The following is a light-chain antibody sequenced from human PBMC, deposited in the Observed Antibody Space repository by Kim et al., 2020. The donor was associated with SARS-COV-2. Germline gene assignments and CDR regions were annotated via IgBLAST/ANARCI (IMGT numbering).Light chain of an antibody. CDR1: SGHSSYA. CDR2: LDSDGSH. V-gene: IGLV4-69*01. J-gene: IGLJ3*02. Sequence: SVKLTCTLSSGHSSYAIAWHQQQPQKGPRYLMKLDSDGSHTKGDGISDRFSGSSSGAERYLTIFSLQSEDEADYYCQTWGAGTWVFGGGTQLTVL. CDR3: QTWGAGTWV.